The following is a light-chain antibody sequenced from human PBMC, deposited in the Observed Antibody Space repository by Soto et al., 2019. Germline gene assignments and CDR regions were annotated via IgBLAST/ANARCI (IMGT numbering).Light chain of an antibody. CDR2: DVF. CDR3: WSYVGTYNWV. J-gene: IGLJ3*02. Sequence: QSALTQPRSVSGSPGQSVTISCTGTSSDIGAYTFVAWYQQHPGKAPKLIIYDVFKRPSGVPDRFSGSKSGNTASLSISGLQAEDEADYYCWSYVGTYNWVFGGGTKVTVL. V-gene: IGLV2-11*01. CDR1: SSDIGAYTF.